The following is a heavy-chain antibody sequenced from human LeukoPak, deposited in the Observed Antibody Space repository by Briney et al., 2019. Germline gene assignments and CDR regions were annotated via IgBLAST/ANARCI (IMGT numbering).Heavy chain of an antibody. Sequence: PSETLSLTCTVSGGSISSYYWSWIRQPPGKGLEWIGYIYYSGSTNYNPSLKSRVTISVDTSKNQFSLKLSSVTAADTAVYYCARGGGLYGSGSYSEDYWGQGTLVTVSS. J-gene: IGHJ4*02. CDR1: GGSISSYY. V-gene: IGHV4-59*01. CDR2: IYYSGST. CDR3: ARGGGLYGSGSYSEDY. D-gene: IGHD3-10*01.